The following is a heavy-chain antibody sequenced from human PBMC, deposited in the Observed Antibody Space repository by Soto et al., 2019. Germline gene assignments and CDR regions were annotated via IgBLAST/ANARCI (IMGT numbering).Heavy chain of an antibody. CDR3: ARDASDTGSFFDY. Sequence: SETLSLTCTVSGGSISSYYWSWIRQPPGKGLEWIGYIYYSGSTNYNPSLKSRVTISVDTSKNQFSLKLSSVTAADTAVYYCARDASDTGSFFDYWGQGTLVTVSS. V-gene: IGHV4-59*01. J-gene: IGHJ4*02. D-gene: IGHD3-10*01. CDR2: IYYSGST. CDR1: GGSISSYY.